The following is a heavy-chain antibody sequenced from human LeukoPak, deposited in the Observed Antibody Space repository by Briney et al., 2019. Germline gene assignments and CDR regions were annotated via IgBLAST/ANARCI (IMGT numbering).Heavy chain of an antibody. J-gene: IGHJ6*04. D-gene: IGHD3-10*01. CDR2: IYYSGST. V-gene: IGHV4-61*01. CDR1: VGSVSSGSYY. CDR3: ARDHYYGSGDDYCYYYGMDV. Sequence: SETLSLTRTVSVGSVSSGSYYGRWIRRPPGKGLEWFGYIYYSGSTIYNPSLKSRFTISVDTSKNQFSLKLSSMTAADTAVYYCARDHYYGSGDDYCYYYGMDVWGKGTTVTVSS.